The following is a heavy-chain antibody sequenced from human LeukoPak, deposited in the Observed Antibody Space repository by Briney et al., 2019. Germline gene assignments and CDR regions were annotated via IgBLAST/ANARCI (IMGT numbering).Heavy chain of an antibody. CDR2: MNPNSGNT. D-gene: IGHD6-13*01. V-gene: IGHV1-8*01. J-gene: IGHJ5*02. CDR1: GYTFTSYD. CDR3: ARVIAAAFNNWFDP. Sequence: GASVKVSCKASGYTFTSYDINWVRQATGQGLEWMEWMNPNSGNTGYAQKFQGRVTMTRNTSISTAYMELSSLRSEDTAVYYCARVIAAAFNNWFDPWGQGTLVTVSS.